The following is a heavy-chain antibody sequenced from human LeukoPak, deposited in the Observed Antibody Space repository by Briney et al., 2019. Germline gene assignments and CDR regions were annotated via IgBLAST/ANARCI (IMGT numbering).Heavy chain of an antibody. Sequence: PGGAVKVSCKASGGTFSSYAISWVRQAPGQGLEWMGGIIPIFGTANYAQKFQGRVTITADESTSTAYMELSSLRSEDTAVYYCASVRGVIGRFDYWGQGTLVTVSS. D-gene: IGHD3-10*02. CDR3: ASVRGVIGRFDY. J-gene: IGHJ4*02. CDR1: GGTFSSYA. CDR2: IIPIFGTA. V-gene: IGHV1-69*13.